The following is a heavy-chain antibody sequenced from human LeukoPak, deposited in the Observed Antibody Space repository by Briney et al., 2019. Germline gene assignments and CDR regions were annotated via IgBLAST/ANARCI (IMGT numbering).Heavy chain of an antibody. J-gene: IGHJ6*02. D-gene: IGHD2-2*01. Sequence: GRSLRLSCAASGFTFSSYAMHWVRQAPGKGLEWVAVISYDGSNKYYADSVKGRFTISRDNSKNTLYLQMNSLRAEDTAVYYCARGRTSRAVYYGMDVWGQGTTVTVSS. V-gene: IGHV3-30-3*01. CDR3: ARGRTSRAVYYGMDV. CDR2: ISYDGSNK. CDR1: GFTFSSYA.